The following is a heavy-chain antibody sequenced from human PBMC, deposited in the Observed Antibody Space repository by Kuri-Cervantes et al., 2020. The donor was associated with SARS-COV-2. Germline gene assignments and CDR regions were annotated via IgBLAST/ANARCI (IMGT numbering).Heavy chain of an antibody. D-gene: IGHD1-1*01. J-gene: IGHJ3*02. CDR2: IYTSGST. Sequence: SETLSLTCTVSGGSISSYYWSWIRQPAGKGLEWIGRIYTSGSTNYNPSLKSRVTMSVDTSKNQFSLKLSSVTAADTAVYYCARGDLTGTPFAFDIWGQGTMVTVSS. CDR1: GGSISSYY. V-gene: IGHV4-4*07. CDR3: ARGDLTGTPFAFDI.